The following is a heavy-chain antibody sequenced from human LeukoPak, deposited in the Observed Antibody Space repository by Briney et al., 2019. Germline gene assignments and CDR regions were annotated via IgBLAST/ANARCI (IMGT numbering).Heavy chain of an antibody. J-gene: IGHJ4*01. CDR1: GGSISNYY. CDR3: ARDRELGY. CDR2: IYDSGGT. V-gene: IGHV4-59*01. D-gene: IGHD1-26*01. Sequence: PSETLSLTCTVSGGSISNYYWSWIRQPPGKGLEWVGYIYDSGGTDYNPSLKSRGTITVDTSKNQFFLKLNSVTAADTAVYYCARDRELGYWXXGTXVXVSS.